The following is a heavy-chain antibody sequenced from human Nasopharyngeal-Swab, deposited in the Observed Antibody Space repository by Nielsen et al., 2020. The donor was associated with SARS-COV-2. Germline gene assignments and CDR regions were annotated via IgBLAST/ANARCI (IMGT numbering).Heavy chain of an antibody. D-gene: IGHD3-3*01. CDR2: ITSDGDTT. CDR3: AKPTIFGAEIDY. J-gene: IGHJ4*02. Sequence: GESLKISCAASGFTFHDFAMHWVRQAPGKGLEWVSLITSDGDTTLYADSVNGRFTISRDNSRNSLYLQMNSLRLEDTAFYYCAKPTIFGAEIDYWGQGTLVTVSS. CDR1: GFTFHDFA. V-gene: IGHV3-43D*03.